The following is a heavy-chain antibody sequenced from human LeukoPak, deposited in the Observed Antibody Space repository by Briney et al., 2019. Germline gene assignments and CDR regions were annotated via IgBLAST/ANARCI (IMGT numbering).Heavy chain of an antibody. Sequence: SETLSLACTVSGGSISSGDYYWSWIRQPPGKGLEWIGYIYYSGGTYYNPSLKSRVTISVDTSKNQFSLKLSSVTAADTAVYYCASGSDGMDVWGQGTTVTVSS. D-gene: IGHD3-10*01. CDR3: ASGSDGMDV. V-gene: IGHV4-30-4*01. J-gene: IGHJ6*02. CDR2: IYYSGGT. CDR1: GGSISSGDYY.